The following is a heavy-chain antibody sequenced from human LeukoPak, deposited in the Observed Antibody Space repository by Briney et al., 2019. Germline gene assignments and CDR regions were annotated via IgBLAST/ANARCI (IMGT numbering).Heavy chain of an antibody. Sequence: SETLSLTCDVSGDSFYKGYYWAWIRQTPGKGLEWIGSVYRNGYVHYNPSLEGRLFLSADPNSKKISLDLDSTSAADTGVYYWASDVPSACSGDCYSPNAFDLWGRGTVTIVSP. J-gene: IGHJ3*01. CDR3: ASDVPSACSGDCYSPNAFDL. CDR2: VYRNGYV. V-gene: IGHV4-38-2*01. D-gene: IGHD2-21*02. CDR1: GDSFYKGYY.